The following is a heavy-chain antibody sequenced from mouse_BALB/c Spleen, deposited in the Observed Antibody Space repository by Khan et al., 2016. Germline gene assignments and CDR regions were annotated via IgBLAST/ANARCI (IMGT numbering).Heavy chain of an antibody. J-gene: IGHJ2*01. CDR2: IRLKSDNYAT. Sequence: EVKLEESGGGLVQPGGSMKLSCVASGFTFSSYWMSWVRQSPEKGLEWVAEIRLKSDNYATNYAESVKGKFIISSDDSISRLNLKMNSVRTEVSGIYYCTVGAFDYWGQGTTLTVSS. CDR1: GFTFSSYW. V-gene: IGHV6-3*01. CDR3: TVGAFDY.